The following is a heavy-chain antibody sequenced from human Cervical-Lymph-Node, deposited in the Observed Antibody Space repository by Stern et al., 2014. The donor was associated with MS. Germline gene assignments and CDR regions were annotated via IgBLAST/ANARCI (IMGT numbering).Heavy chain of an antibody. V-gene: IGHV2-70*13. J-gene: IGHJ6*02. CDR1: GFSLTTGGMR. CDR3: ARGYSSGNYYYGMDV. CDR2: IDWDDDK. Sequence: QVTLRESGPALVKPTQTLTLTCTFSGFSLTTGGMRVSWIRQPPGKALEWLARIDWDDDKYYNTSLKTRLTISKDTSKNQVVLTMTNMDPVDTATYYCARGYSSGNYYYGMDVWGQGTTVTVSS. D-gene: IGHD5-18*01.